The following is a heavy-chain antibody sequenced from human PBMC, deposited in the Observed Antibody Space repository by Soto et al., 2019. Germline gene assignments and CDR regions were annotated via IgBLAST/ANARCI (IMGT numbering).Heavy chain of an antibody. J-gene: IGHJ4*02. CDR2: IKSKTDGGTT. Sequence: GGSLRLFCAASGFTFSKAWMNWVRQAPGKGLEWVGRIKSKTDGGTTDYAAPVKGRFTISRDDSKNTLYLQMNSLKTEDTAVYYCTTTADYDILTGPVDYWGQGTLVTVSS. V-gene: IGHV3-15*07. CDR3: TTTADYDILTGPVDY. CDR1: GFTFSKAW. D-gene: IGHD3-9*01.